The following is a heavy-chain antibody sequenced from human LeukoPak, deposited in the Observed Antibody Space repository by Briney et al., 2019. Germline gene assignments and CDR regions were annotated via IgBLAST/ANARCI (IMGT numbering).Heavy chain of an antibody. V-gene: IGHV5-51*01. CDR3: ARPANRGDAFDI. D-gene: IGHD2/OR15-2a*01. Sequence: GESLKISCKGSGYRFTNYWIGWVRQMPGKGLEWMGIMYPGDSDTRYSPSFQGQVTISADKSITTAYLQWSSLRASDTAMYYCARPANRGDAFDIWGQGTMVTVSS. CDR1: GYRFTNYW. J-gene: IGHJ3*02. CDR2: MYPGDSDT.